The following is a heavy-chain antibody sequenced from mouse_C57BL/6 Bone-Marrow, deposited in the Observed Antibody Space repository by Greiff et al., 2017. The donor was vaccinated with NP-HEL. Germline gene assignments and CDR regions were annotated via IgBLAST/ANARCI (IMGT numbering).Heavy chain of an antibody. CDR3: ARQGRPGSYFDY. CDR2: ISSGGSYT. Sequence: EVKLVESGGDLVKPGGSLKLSCAASGFTFSSYGMSWVRQTPDKRLEWVATISSGGSYTYYPDSVKGRFTISRDNAKNTLYLQMSSLKSEDTAMYYCARQGRPGSYFDYWGQGTTLTVSS. CDR1: GFTFSSYG. D-gene: IGHD4-1*01. V-gene: IGHV5-6*02. J-gene: IGHJ2*01.